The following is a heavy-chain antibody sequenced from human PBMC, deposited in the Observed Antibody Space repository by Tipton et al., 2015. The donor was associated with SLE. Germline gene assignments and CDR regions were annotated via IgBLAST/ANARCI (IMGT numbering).Heavy chain of an antibody. CDR2: ISGSGGST. CDR1: GFTFSSYA. J-gene: IGHJ4*02. V-gene: IGHV3-23*01. D-gene: IGHD3-22*01. CDR3: AKDKVGVYYDSSGYYLDY. Sequence: SLRLSCAASGFTFSSYAMSWVRQAPGKGLEWVSAISGSGGSTYYADSVKGRFTISRDNSKNTLYLQMNSLRAEDTAVYYCAKDKVGVYYDSSGYYLDYWGQGTLVTVSS.